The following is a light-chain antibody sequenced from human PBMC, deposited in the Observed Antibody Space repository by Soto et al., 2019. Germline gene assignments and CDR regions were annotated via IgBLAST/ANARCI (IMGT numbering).Light chain of an antibody. J-gene: IGKJ3*01. Sequence: EIVMTQSPATLSVSPGERATLSCRAGQSVSSNLAWYQQKPGQAPRLLIYDASTRATGIPVRFSGSGSGTEFTLTLSSLRSEDFAVYYCQQYDNWPPFTFGPGTKVDIK. CDR2: DAS. CDR3: QQYDNWPPFT. V-gene: IGKV3-15*01. CDR1: QSVSSN.